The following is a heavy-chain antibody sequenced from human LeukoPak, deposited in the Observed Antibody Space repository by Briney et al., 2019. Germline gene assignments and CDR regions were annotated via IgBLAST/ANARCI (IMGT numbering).Heavy chain of an antibody. CDR3: ASGRGPGYCSGGSCYSVDQNWFDP. J-gene: IGHJ5*02. V-gene: IGHV1-2*02. D-gene: IGHD2-15*01. Sequence: GASVKVSCKASGYTFTGYYMHWVRQAPGQGLEWMGWINPNSGGTNYAQKFQGRVTMTRDTSISTAYMELSRLRSDDTAVYYCASGRGPGYCSGGSCYSVDQNWFDPWGQGTLVTVSS. CDR1: GYTFTGYY. CDR2: INPNSGGT.